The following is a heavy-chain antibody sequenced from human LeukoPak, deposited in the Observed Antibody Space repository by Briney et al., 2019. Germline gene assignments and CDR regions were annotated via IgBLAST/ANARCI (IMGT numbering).Heavy chain of an antibody. CDR3: ASGIQLWYEFDY. D-gene: IGHD5-18*01. V-gene: IGHV1-69*13. Sequence: SVKVSCKASGGTFSSYAISWVRQAPGQGLEWMGGIIPIFGTANYAQEFQGRVTITADESTSTAYMELSSLRSEDTAVYYCASGIQLWYEFDYWGQGTLVTVSS. J-gene: IGHJ4*02. CDR1: GGTFSSYA. CDR2: IIPIFGTA.